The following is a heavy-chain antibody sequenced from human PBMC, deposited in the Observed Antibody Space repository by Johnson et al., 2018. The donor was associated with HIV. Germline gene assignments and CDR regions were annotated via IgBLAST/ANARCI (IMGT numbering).Heavy chain of an antibody. CDR1: GFTVSSNY. CDR3: AREFGDLRAFDI. V-gene: IGHV3-53*01. CDR2: IYSGGST. Sequence: VQLVESGGGLVKPGGSLRLSCAASGFTVSSNYMSWVRQAPGKGLEWVSVIYSGGSTYYADSVKGRFTISRDNSKNTLYLQMNSLRAEDTSVYYCAREFGDLRAFDIWGQGTMVTVSS. D-gene: IGHD3-16*01. J-gene: IGHJ3*02.